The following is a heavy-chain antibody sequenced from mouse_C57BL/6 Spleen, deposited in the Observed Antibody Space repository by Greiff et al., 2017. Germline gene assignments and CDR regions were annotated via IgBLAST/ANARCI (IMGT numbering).Heavy chain of an antibody. CDR1: AYTFPCYW. D-gene: IGHD1-1*01. CDR3: ARGTTVVATDY. V-gene: IGHV1-72*01. Sequence: FQLQQPGAELVKPGASVQLSCMASAYTFPCYWMHWVQQRPGRGLEWIGRIVLNRGGTKYNEKFKSKATLTVDKPSSTAYMQRSSLTSEDSAVYYCARGTTVVATDYWGQGTTLTVSS. J-gene: IGHJ2*01. CDR2: IVLNRGGT.